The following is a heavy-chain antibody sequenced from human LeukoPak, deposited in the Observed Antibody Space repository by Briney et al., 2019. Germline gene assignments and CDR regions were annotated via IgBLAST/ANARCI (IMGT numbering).Heavy chain of an antibody. V-gene: IGHV4-61*02. J-gene: IGHJ5*02. CDR1: GGSISSGSYY. CDR2: IYTSGST. D-gene: IGHD3-3*01. Sequence: SQTLSLTCTLSGGSISSGSYYWSWIRQPAGKGLEWIGRIYTSGSTNYNPSLKSRVTISVDTSKNQFSLKLSSVTAADTAVYYCARDFWSGPNWFDPWGQGTLVTVSS. CDR3: ARDFWSGPNWFDP.